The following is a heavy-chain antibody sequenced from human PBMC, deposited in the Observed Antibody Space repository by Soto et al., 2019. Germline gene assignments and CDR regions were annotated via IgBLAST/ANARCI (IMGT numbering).Heavy chain of an antibody. V-gene: IGHV1-3*01. CDR3: ARDWRTPHGMDV. CDR2: INAGNGNT. CDR1: GYTFTSYA. J-gene: IGHJ6*02. D-gene: IGHD2-2*01. Sequence: ASVKVSCKASGYTFTSYAMHWVRQAPGQRLEWMGWINAGNGNTKYSQKFQGRVTITRDTSASTAYMELSSLRSEDTAVYYCARDWRTPHGMDVWGQGTTVTVSS.